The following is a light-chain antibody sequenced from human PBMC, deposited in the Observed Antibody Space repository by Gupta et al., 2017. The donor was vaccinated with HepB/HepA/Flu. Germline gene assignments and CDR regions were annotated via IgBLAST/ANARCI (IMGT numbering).Light chain of an antibody. V-gene: IGLV4-69*01. CDR3: KTWGSGLRGV. CDR1: SGHSSNV. CDR2: VSRDGTL. J-gene: IGLJ3*02. Sequence: QAVLTQSPSASASLGASVKMTHTLTSGHSSNVIAWHQLRPGMGPRFLMRVSRDGTLNKGDGILDRFSGSASGDERHLTISNVQSEDEADYYCKTWGSGLRGVFGGGTKLTVL.